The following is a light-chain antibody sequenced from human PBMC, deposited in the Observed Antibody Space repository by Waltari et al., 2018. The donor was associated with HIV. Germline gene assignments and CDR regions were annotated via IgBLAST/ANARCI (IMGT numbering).Light chain of an antibody. J-gene: IGLJ3*02. CDR3: QTWDTGIRV. CDR1: SGHSNYD. V-gene: IGLV4-69*01. Sequence: QLVLTQSPSASASLGASVKFTCTLRSGHSNYDIAWHQQQPEKGPRYLMKLNSDGSHSKGDGIPDRFSGSSSGAERYLTISSLQSEDEADDYCQTWDTGIRVFGGGTKLTVL. CDR2: LNSDGSH.